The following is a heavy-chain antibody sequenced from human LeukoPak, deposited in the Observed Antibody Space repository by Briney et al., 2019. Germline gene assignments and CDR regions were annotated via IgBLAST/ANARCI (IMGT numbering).Heavy chain of an antibody. CDR2: ISGSGGST. Sequence: GGSLRLSCAGSGFTFSSYGMSWVRQAPGKGLEWVSGISGSGGSTNYADSVKGRFTVSRDNAKNTLYLQMNSLRAEDTAVYYCARVIGWDEPFDIGGQGTMVTVSS. J-gene: IGHJ3*02. D-gene: IGHD1-26*01. V-gene: IGHV3-23*01. CDR3: ARVIGWDEPFDI. CDR1: GFTFSSYG.